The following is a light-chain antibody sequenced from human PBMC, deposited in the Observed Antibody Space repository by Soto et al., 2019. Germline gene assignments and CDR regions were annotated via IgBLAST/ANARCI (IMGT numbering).Light chain of an antibody. CDR2: DAS. Sequence: EIVLTQSPATLSLSPGERATLSCRASQSVSSYLAWYQQKPGQAPRLLIYDASNRATGIPARFSGSGSGTDFTLTISSLEPEYFAVYHCQQRNNWRAFTCGGGTKVEIK. CDR1: QSVSSY. V-gene: IGKV3-11*01. CDR3: QQRNNWRAFT. J-gene: IGKJ4*01.